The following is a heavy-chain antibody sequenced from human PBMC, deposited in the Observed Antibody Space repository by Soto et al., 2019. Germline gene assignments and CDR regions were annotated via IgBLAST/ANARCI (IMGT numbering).Heavy chain of an antibody. CDR1: GYTFSDTY. V-gene: IGHV1-2*02. J-gene: IGHJ4*02. Sequence: ASVKVSCKATGYTFSDTYMHWVRQAPGQGLEWMGWINCNSGGTNYAQRFQGRVTVTRDTSINTAYMELSRLRSDDTAVYYCARAGRANWNFDYWGQGTLVTVPS. CDR3: ARAGRANWNFDY. CDR2: INCNSGGT. D-gene: IGHD1-20*01.